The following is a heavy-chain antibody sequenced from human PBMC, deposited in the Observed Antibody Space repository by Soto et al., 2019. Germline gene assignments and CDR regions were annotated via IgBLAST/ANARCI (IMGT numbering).Heavy chain of an antibody. Sequence: ASVKVSCKASGGTFSSYAISWVRQAPGQGLEWMGGIIPIFGTANYAQKFQGRVTITADESTSTAYMELSSLRSEDTAVYYCARGRITIFGVVITYYYGMDVWGQGTTVTVS. D-gene: IGHD3-3*01. CDR2: IIPIFGTA. V-gene: IGHV1-69*13. J-gene: IGHJ6*02. CDR1: GGTFSSYA. CDR3: ARGRITIFGVVITYYYGMDV.